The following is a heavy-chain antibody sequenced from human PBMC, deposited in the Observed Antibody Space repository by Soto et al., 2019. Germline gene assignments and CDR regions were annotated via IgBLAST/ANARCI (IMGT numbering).Heavy chain of an antibody. CDR2: ISYDGSNK. D-gene: IGHD1-1*01. V-gene: IGHV3-30-3*01. Sequence: LRLSCVASGFTISSYAMHWVRQAPGKGLEWVAVISYDGSNKYYADSVKGRFTISRDNSKNTLYLKMNSLRAEDTAVYYCARESWMASTAFDYWGQGTLVTVSS. CDR1: GFTISSYA. CDR3: ARESWMASTAFDY. J-gene: IGHJ4*02.